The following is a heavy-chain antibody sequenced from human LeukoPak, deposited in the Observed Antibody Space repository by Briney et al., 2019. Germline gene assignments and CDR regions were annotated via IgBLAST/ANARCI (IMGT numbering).Heavy chain of an antibody. CDR2: VYYSGST. V-gene: IGHV4-59*11. J-gene: IGHJ3*02. CDR3: ARGVDCSDFAFDI. D-gene: IGHD2-15*01. Sequence: SETLSLTCTVSGGSISSHCWSWIRQPPRKGLEWIGYVYYSGSTNYNPSLKSRVTISEDTSKKQLSLNLSSVTAADTAVYYCARGVDCSDFAFDIWGQGTMVTVSS. CDR1: GGSISSHC.